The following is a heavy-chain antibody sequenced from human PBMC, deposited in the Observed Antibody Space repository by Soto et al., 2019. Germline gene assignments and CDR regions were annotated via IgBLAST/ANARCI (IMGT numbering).Heavy chain of an antibody. D-gene: IGHD4-4*01. Sequence: QVKLQESGPGLVKPSETLSLTCTVSGDSVNTGPYFWGWVRQPPGRSLEWIGTIFHTGDTYYNPSHKSRVTISIDASTNQFSLKLSSVAAADTAVYYCARHDFSNYENNWFESWGQGTLVTVSS. CDR2: IFHTGDT. V-gene: IGHV4-39*01. CDR3: ARHDFSNYENNWFES. CDR1: GDSVNTGPYF. J-gene: IGHJ5*01.